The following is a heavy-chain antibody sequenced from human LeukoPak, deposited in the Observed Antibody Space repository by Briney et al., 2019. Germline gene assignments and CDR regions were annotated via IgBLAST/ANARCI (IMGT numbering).Heavy chain of an antibody. CDR1: GGTFSSYA. V-gene: IGHV1-69*04. CDR3: ARDQGLTAPPPYGLDV. Sequence: SVKVSCKASGGTFSSYAISWVRQAPGQGLEWMGRIIPALNITSYAQKFQGRVTITADTSTSTAYMELSSLRSEETAVYYCARDQGLTAPPPYGLDVWGQGTTVTVSS. J-gene: IGHJ6*02. CDR2: IIPALNIT. D-gene: IGHD5-18*01.